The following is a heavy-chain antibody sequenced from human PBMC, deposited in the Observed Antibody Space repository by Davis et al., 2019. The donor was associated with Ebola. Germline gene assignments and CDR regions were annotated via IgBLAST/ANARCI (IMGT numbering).Heavy chain of an antibody. Sequence: GESPNTSCAASGFTFSSYAMRWVRQAPGQGLEWVSAISGSGGSTYYADSVKGRFTISRDNSKNTLYLQMNSLKTEDTAVYYCARATSWTYLLNYWGQGTLVTVSS. V-gene: IGHV3-23*01. CDR2: ISGSGGST. CDR3: ARATSWTYLLNY. J-gene: IGHJ4*02. D-gene: IGHD1-26*01. CDR1: GFTFSSYA.